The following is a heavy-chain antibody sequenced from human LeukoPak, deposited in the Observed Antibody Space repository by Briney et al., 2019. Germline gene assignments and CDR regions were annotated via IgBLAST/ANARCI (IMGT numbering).Heavy chain of an antibody. D-gene: IGHD3-16*01. CDR2: INHSGST. V-gene: IGHV4-34*01. CDR3: ARGRGNRTDNEYYFDY. J-gene: IGHJ4*02. Sequence: SETLSLTCAVYGGSFSGYYWSRIRQPPGKGLEWIGEINHSGSTSYNPSLKSRVTISVDTSKNQFSLKLSSVTAADTAVYYCARGRGNRTDNEYYFDYWGQGTLVTVSS. CDR1: GGSFSGYY.